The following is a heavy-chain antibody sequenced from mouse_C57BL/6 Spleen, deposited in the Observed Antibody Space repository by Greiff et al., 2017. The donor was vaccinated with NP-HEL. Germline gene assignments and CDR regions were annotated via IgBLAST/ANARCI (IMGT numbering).Heavy chain of an antibody. D-gene: IGHD3-2*02. J-gene: IGHJ2*01. CDR3: TRETAQAGFDY. CDR2: IDPETGGT. CDR1: GYTFTDYE. V-gene: IGHV1-15*01. Sequence: QVQLQQSGAELVRPGASVTLSCKASGYTFTDYEMHWVKQTPVHGLEWIGAIDPETGGTAYNQKFKGKAILTADKSSSTAYMELRSLTSEDSAVYYCTRETAQAGFDYWGQGTTLTVSS.